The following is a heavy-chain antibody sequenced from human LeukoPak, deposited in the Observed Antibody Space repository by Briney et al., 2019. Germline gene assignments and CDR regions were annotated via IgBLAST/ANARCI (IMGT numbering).Heavy chain of an antibody. D-gene: IGHD3-16*01. CDR3: AKDRGKASPGRYYFGY. V-gene: IGHV3-23*01. CDR2: ISGSGGST. Sequence: GGSLRLSCAASGFTFSTYAMTWVRQAPGKGLEWVSAISGSGGSTYYADSVKGRFTISRDSSKNTLYLQLNSLRAEDTAVYYCAKDRGKASPGRYYFGYWGQGTLVTVSS. CDR1: GFTFSTYA. J-gene: IGHJ4*02.